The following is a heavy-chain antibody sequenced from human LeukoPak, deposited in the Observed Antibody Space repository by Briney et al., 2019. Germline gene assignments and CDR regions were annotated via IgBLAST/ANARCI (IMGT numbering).Heavy chain of an antibody. V-gene: IGHV3-11*06. J-gene: IGHJ3*02. Sequence: GGSLRLSCAASGFTVSNTFMSWVRQAPGKGLEWVSSISSKSTSTSYADSVKGRFTISRDNAKNSLYLQMNSLRAEDTAVYYCARETILDIWGQGTMVTVSS. CDR3: ARETILDI. D-gene: IGHD2-21*01. CDR1: GFTVSNTF. CDR2: ISSKSTST.